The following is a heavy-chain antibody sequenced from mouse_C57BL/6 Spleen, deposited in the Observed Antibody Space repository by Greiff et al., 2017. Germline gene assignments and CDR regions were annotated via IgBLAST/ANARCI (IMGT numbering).Heavy chain of an antibody. Sequence: QVQLQQPGAELVMPGASVKLSCKASGYTFTSYWMHWVKQRPGQGLEWIGEIDPSDSYTNYNQKFKGKSTLTVDKSSSTAYMQLSSLTSEDSAVYYCARSLPQLGRYYAMDYWGQGTSVTVSS. CDR1: GYTFTSYW. CDR2: IDPSDSYT. J-gene: IGHJ4*01. D-gene: IGHD4-1*02. V-gene: IGHV1-69*01. CDR3: ARSLPQLGRYYAMDY.